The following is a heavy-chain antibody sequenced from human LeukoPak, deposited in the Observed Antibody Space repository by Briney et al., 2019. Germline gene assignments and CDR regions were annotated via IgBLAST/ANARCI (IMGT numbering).Heavy chain of an antibody. Sequence: SETLSLTCTVSGGSISSGGYYWSWVRQHPGKGLEWIGFIYYSGSTYYNPSLQSRVTMSVDTAKNQFSLNLTSVTAADTAVYYCARDPGYCRSTTCYGGAFDIWGQGTMVTVSS. J-gene: IGHJ3*02. CDR2: IYYSGST. V-gene: IGHV4-31*03. CDR3: ARDPGYCRSTTCYGGAFDI. D-gene: IGHD2-2*01. CDR1: GGSISSGGYY.